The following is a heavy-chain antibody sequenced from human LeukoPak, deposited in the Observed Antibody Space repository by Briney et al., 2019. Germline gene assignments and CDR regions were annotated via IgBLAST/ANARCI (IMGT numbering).Heavy chain of an antibody. D-gene: IGHD6-19*01. J-gene: IGHJ6*02. V-gene: IGHV3-30*18. CDR3: AKDSGYSSGWYYYYGMDV. CDR2: ISYDGSNK. CDR1: GFTFSSYG. Sequence: GGSLRLSCAASGFTFSSYGMHWVRQAPGKGLEWVAVISYDGSNKYYADSVKGRFTISRDNSKNTLYLQMNSLRAEDTAVYYCAKDSGYSSGWYYYYGMDVCGQGTTVTVSS.